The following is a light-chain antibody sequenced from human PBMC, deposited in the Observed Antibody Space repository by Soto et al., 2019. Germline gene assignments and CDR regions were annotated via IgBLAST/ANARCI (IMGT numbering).Light chain of an antibody. CDR3: CLYVGATTYV. Sequence: QSALAQPASVSGSPGQSITISCTRARGYVGTYSLVSWYQQHPGKAPKVVIYEGHKRPSGVPDRFSGSTSVNTASLTISGLQTDDEADYYCCLYVGATTYVFGTGTKLTVL. CDR1: RGYVGTYSL. V-gene: IGLV2-23*01. CDR2: EGH. J-gene: IGLJ1*01.